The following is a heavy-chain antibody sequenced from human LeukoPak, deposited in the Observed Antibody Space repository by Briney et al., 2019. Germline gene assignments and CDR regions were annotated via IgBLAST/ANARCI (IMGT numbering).Heavy chain of an antibody. CDR3: GRRTGLRTFDP. Sequence: GESLKISCKGSGYRFGDYWIGWVRQMPGKGLEWMGVIYPDDSDTRYSPSFQGQVTISADKSISTAYPQWSSLKASDTAMYYCGRRTGLRTFDPWGQGTLVTVSS. V-gene: IGHV5-51*01. D-gene: IGHD3/OR15-3a*01. CDR2: IYPDDSDT. J-gene: IGHJ5*02. CDR1: GYRFGDYW.